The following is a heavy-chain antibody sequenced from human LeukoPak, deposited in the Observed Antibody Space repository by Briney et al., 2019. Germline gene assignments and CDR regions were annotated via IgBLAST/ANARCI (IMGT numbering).Heavy chain of an antibody. CDR3: ARTQAAAYGMDV. D-gene: IGHD6-13*01. V-gene: IGHV3-23*01. CDR2: ISGSGGST. Sequence: GGSLRLSCAASGFTFSSYAISWVRQAPGKGLEWVSAISGSGGSTYYADSVKGRFTISRDNSKNTLYLQINNLRAEDTAVYYCARTQAAAYGMDVWGQGTTVTVSS. CDR1: GFTFSSYA. J-gene: IGHJ6*02.